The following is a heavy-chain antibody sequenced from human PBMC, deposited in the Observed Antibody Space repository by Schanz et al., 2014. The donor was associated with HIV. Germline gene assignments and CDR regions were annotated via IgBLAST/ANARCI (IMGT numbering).Heavy chain of an antibody. D-gene: IGHD4-17*01. CDR1: GYGFTNYG. CDR2: ISPSNGDT. V-gene: IGHV1-18*01. J-gene: IGHJ3*02. CDR3: ARGERTVHDAFDI. Sequence: QAQLLQSGTEVKTPGASVKVSCKTSGYGFTNYGVTWVRQAPGQGLAWMGWISPSNGDTKYTHWLQGRVTMTTDTXXXXAYMXLXXXSXDDTAVYYCARGERTVHDAFDIWGQGTMVTVSS.